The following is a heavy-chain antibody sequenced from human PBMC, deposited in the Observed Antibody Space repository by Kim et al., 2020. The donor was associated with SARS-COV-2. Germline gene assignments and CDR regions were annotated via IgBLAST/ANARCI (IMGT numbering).Heavy chain of an antibody. D-gene: IGHD3-10*01. CDR3: ARDHRVPLWFGEYFDY. CDR1: GYTFTSYG. CDR2: ISAYNGNT. J-gene: IGHJ4*02. V-gene: IGHV1-18*01. Sequence: ASVKVSCKASGYTFTSYGISWVRQAPGQGLEWMGWISAYNGNTNYAQKLQGRVTMTTDTSTSTAYMELRSLRSDDTAVYYCARDHRVPLWFGEYFDYWGQGTLVTVSS.